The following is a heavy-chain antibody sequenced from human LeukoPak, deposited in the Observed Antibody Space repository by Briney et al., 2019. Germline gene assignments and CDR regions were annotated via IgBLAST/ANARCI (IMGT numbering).Heavy chain of an antibody. CDR2: ISSSSSYI. Sequence: GGSLRLSCAASGFTFSSYSMNWVRQAPGKGLEWDSSISSSSSYIYYADSVKGRFTISRDNAKNSLYLQMNSLRAEDTAVYYCARVTGGSGSLVWFDPWGQGTLVTVSS. V-gene: IGHV3-21*01. J-gene: IGHJ5*02. CDR1: GFTFSSYS. CDR3: ARVTGGSGSLVWFDP. D-gene: IGHD3-10*01.